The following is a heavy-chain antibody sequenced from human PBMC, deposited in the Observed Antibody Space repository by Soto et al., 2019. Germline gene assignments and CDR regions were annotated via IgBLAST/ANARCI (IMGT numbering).Heavy chain of an antibody. D-gene: IGHD2-2*01. Sequence: ASVKVSCKASGYTFTSYAMHWARQAPGQRLEWMGWINAGNGNTKYSQKFQGRVTITRDTSASTAYMELSSLRSEDTAVYYCTTAIADDAFDIWGRGTMVTVSS. CDR1: GYTFTSYA. CDR2: INAGNGNT. J-gene: IGHJ3*02. V-gene: IGHV1-3*01. CDR3: TTAIADDAFDI.